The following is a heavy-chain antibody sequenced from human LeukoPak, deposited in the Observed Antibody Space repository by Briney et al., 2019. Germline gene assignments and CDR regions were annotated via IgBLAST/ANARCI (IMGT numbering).Heavy chain of an antibody. CDR2: ISVGGGST. J-gene: IGHJ4*02. Sequence: GGSLRLSCAASGFTFSSYAMSWVRQAPGKGLGWVSTISVGGGSTYYADSVKGRFTISRDNSKNTLFLQMNSLRPEDTAVYYCAKVSGFKITFGGVIDWGQGTLVTASS. V-gene: IGHV3-23*01. D-gene: IGHD3-16*02. CDR3: AKVSGFKITFGGVID. CDR1: GFTFSSYA.